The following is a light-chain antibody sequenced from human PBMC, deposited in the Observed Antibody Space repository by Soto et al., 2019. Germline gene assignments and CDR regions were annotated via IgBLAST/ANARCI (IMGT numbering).Light chain of an antibody. CDR3: SSYTTSNTRQIV. CDR2: DVS. CDR1: NSDVGGYNY. J-gene: IGLJ1*01. V-gene: IGLV2-14*01. Sequence: SQPASVSGSPGQSITISCTGTNSDVGGYNYVSWYQQHPGKAPKFMIYDVSSRPSGVSDRFSGSKSGNTASLTISGLQAEDEADYYCSSYTTSNTRQIVFGTGTKVTVL.